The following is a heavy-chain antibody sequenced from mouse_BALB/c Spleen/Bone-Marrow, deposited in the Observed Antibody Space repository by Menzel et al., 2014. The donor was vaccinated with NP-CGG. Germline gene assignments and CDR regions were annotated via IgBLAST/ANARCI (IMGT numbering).Heavy chain of an antibody. CDR2: IWAGGNT. Sequence: VKLVESGPGLVAPSQSLSITCTVSGFSLTSYGVHWVRQPPGKGLEWLGVIWAGGNTIYNSALMSRLNINKDNSKSXVFLKMNSLQTDDTAMYYCASSYYGSSQFAYWGQGTLVTVSA. J-gene: IGHJ3*01. D-gene: IGHD1-1*01. CDR1: GFSLTSYG. V-gene: IGHV2-9*02. CDR3: ASSYYGSSQFAY.